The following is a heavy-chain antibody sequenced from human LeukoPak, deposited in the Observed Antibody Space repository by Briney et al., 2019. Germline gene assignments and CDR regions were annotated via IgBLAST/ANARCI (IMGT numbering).Heavy chain of an antibody. CDR1: GGSISSSSYY. Sequence: KPSETLSLTCTVSGGSISSSSYYWGWIRQPPGKGLEWIGSIYYSGSTYYNPSLKSRVTISVDTSKNQFSLKLSSVTAADTAVYYCARVMFEGYFDYWGQGTLVTVSS. V-gene: IGHV4-39*01. CDR3: ARVMFEGYFDY. CDR2: IYYSGST. J-gene: IGHJ4*02. D-gene: IGHD3-10*02.